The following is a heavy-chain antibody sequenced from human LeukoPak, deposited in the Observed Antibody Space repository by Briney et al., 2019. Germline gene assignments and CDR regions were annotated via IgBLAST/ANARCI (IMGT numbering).Heavy chain of an antibody. CDR3: ARASSFDKTTRWNPAYFGP. D-gene: IGHD1-1*01. CDR2: INHSGTT. J-gene: IGHJ5*02. V-gene: IGHV4-34*01. CDR1: GGSLSGSY. Sequence: SETLSLTCAVHGGSLSGSYWSWIRQPPGKGLEWIGEINHSGTTNYNPPLKSRVTISVDTSKNQVSLDLASVTAADTAVYYCARASSFDKTTRWNPAYFGPWGPGSLVTVAS.